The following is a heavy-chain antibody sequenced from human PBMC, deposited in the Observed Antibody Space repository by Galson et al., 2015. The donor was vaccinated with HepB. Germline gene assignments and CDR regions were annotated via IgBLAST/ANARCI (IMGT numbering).Heavy chain of an antibody. CDR1: GFTFSTYT. V-gene: IGHV3-30*04. CDR2: ISHDGNTD. CDR3: ARDGVSSVAAPGAVGGWYFDL. D-gene: IGHD6-13*01. J-gene: IGHJ2*01. Sequence: SLRLSCAASGFTFSTYTLHWVRQAPGKGLEWVALISHDGNTDSYADSVKGRFTISRDSSKNMLYLQMNSLRVEDTAAYYCARDGVSSVAAPGAVGGWYFDLWGRGTLVTVSS.